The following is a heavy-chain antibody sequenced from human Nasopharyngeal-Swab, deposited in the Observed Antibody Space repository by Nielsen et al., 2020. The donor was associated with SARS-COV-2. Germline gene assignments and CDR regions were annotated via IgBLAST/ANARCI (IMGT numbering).Heavy chain of an antibody. D-gene: IGHD4-23*01. CDR1: GFTFSNYG. V-gene: IGHV3-33*01. J-gene: IGHJ4*02. CDR2: IWYDGRNK. Sequence: GESLKISCAASGFTFSNYGMHWVRQAPGKGLEWVAVIWYDGRNKYYADSVKGRFTISRDNSKNTVYLQMNSLRAEDMAVYYCAAAPSGDYGGYWGQGTLVTVSS. CDR3: AAAPSGDYGGY.